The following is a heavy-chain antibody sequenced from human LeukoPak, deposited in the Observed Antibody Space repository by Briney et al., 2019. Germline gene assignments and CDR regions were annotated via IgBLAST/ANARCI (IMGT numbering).Heavy chain of an antibody. D-gene: IGHD6-19*01. Sequence: PGGSLRLSCTASGFTFNNYAMYWVRQAPGKGLEWVSGIFGSGSSAHYAESVKGRFTISRDNSKNTVYLQMNSLRAEDTAVYYCGKTTTGYSSGRYPAWPVDYWGQGTLVTVSS. J-gene: IGHJ4*02. V-gene: IGHV3-23*05. CDR2: IFGSGSSA. CDR3: GKTTTGYSSGRYPAWPVDY. CDR1: GFTFNNYA.